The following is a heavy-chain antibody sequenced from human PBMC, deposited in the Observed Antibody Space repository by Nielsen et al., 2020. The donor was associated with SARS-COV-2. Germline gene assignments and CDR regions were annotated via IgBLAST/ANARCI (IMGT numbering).Heavy chain of an antibody. CDR3: AADYGDYGGVY. Sequence: SVKVSCKASGYTFTGYGISWVRQAPGQGLEWMGGIIPIFGTPNYAQKFQGRVTITADESTSTAYMELSSLRSEDTAVYYCAADYGDYGGVYWGQGTLVTVSS. V-gene: IGHV1-69*13. D-gene: IGHD4-17*01. J-gene: IGHJ4*02. CDR2: IIPIFGTP. CDR1: GYTFTGYG.